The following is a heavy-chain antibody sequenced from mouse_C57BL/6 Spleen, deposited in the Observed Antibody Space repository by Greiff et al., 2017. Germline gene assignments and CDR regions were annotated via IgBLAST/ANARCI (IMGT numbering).Heavy chain of an antibody. CDR1: GYSITSGYY. CDR3: ARAGYSNYPAWIAY. Sequence: EVQLQESGPGLVKPSQSLSLTCSVTGYSITSGYYWNWIRQFPGNKLEWMGYISYDGSNNYNPSLKNRISITRDTSKNQFFLKLNSVTTEDTATYYCARAGYSNYPAWIAYWGQGTLVTVSA. D-gene: IGHD2-5*01. CDR2: ISYDGSN. J-gene: IGHJ3*01. V-gene: IGHV3-6*01.